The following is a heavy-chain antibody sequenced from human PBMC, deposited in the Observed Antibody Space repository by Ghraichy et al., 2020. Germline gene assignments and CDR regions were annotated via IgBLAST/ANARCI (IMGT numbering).Heavy chain of an antibody. CDR3: ARDKTADNYFDP. CDR1: GVSISSHY. J-gene: IGHJ5*02. Sequence: ETLSLTCTVSGVSISSHYWSWIRQPAGKGLEWIGRVHTSGNPNYNPSLKSRVTMSADKSKNLLSLKLNSVTAADTAVYYCARDKTADNYFDPWGQGTLVTVSS. CDR2: VHTSGNP. V-gene: IGHV4-4*07. D-gene: IGHD6-25*01.